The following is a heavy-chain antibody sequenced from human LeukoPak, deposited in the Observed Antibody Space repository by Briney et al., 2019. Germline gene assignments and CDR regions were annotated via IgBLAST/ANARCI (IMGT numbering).Heavy chain of an antibody. CDR3: VRIPNSANFPNWFDP. CDR2: ISGSSAYI. V-gene: IGHV3-21*01. J-gene: IGHJ5*02. D-gene: IGHD2/OR15-2a*01. CDR1: GFTFSSYN. Sequence: GGSLRLSCAASGFTFSSYNMNWVRQAPEKGLEWISSISGSSAYIYYADSVKGRFTISRDNAKNSLYLQMNSLRADDTAVYYCVRIPNSANFPNWFDPWGRGTLVTVSS.